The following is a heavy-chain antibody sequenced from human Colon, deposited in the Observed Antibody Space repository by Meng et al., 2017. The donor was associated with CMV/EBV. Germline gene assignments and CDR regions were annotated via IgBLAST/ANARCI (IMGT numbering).Heavy chain of an antibody. CDR1: GYSFTSYW. V-gene: IGHV5-51*01. Sequence: GESLKISCKGSGYSFTSYWIGWVRQMPGKGLEWMGITYPGDSDTRYSPSFQGQVTISADKSISTAYLQWSSLKASDTAMYYCARLTLYYYDSSPSRGFDPWGQGTLVTVSS. D-gene: IGHD3-22*01. J-gene: IGHJ5*02. CDR3: ARLTLYYYDSSPSRGFDP. CDR2: TYPGDSDT.